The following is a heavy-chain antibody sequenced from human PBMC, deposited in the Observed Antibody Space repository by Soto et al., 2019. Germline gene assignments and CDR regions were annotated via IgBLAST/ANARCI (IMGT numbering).Heavy chain of an antibody. V-gene: IGHV3-23*01. CDR1: GFTLSTYT. D-gene: IGHD3-9*01. J-gene: IGHJ4*02. CDR2: IIQNGET. Sequence: PGGSLGLSCAASGFTLSTYTMNWVRQAPGKGLEWVSGIIQNGETYYTGSVKGRFTISRDNSKNMVYLQMDSLRADDTALYYCAKDRQPDGIWTFDYWGQGTLVTVSS. CDR3: AKDRQPDGIWTFDY.